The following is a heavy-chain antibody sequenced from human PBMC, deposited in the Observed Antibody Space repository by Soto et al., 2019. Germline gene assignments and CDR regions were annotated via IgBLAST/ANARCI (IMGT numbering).Heavy chain of an antibody. V-gene: IGHV4-34*01. Sequence: SETLSLTCAVYGGSFSGYYWSWIRQPPGRGLEWIGEINHRGSTNYNPSLKSRVTISVDTSKNQFSLRLSSVTAADTAVYYCARGWSSTGCGYPIGYYFDYWGQGTLVTVSS. J-gene: IGHJ4*02. CDR1: GGSFSGYY. D-gene: IGHD3-22*01. CDR2: INHRGST. CDR3: ARGWSSTGCGYPIGYYFDY.